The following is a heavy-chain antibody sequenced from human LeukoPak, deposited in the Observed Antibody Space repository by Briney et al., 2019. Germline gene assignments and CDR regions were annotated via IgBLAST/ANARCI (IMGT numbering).Heavy chain of an antibody. CDR3: ARGASPYYYYGKDV. J-gene: IGHJ6*02. D-gene: IGHD1-26*01. CDR2: IKQDGSKK. Sequence: GGSLRLSCVASGFPFSSYWMTWVRQAPGKGLEWVANIKQDGSKKSYVDSVKGRFTISRDNAKNSLYLQMNSLRAEDTAVYYCARGASPYYYYGKDVWGQGTTVTVSS. CDR1: GFPFSSYW. V-gene: IGHV3-7*03.